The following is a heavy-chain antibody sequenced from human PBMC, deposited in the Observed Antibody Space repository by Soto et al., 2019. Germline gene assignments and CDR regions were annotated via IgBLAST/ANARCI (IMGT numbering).Heavy chain of an antibody. D-gene: IGHD6-19*01. J-gene: IGHJ6*02. CDR2: IYSDGST. CDR1: GFTVNSNY. V-gene: IGHV3-53*02. CDR3: ASQYSSGWFYYYGMDV. Sequence: EVQLVETGGGLIQPGGSLRLSCADSGFTVNSNYMSWVRQAPGKGLEWVSVIYSDGSTYYADSVKGRFTISRDTSKNTLYLQMNSLRAEDTAVYYCASQYSSGWFYYYGMDVWGQGTTVTVSS.